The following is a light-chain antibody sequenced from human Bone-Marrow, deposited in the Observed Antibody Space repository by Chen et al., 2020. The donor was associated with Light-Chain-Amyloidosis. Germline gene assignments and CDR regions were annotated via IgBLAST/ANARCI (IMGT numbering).Light chain of an antibody. V-gene: IGLV3-21*02. CDR3: QVWDRSSDRPV. Sequence: SYVLTQPSSVSVAPGQTATIACGGNNIGSTSVHWYQQTPGQAPLLVVYDDSDRPSGIPERLSGSNSGNTAPLTVSMVAAGDEADYYCQVWDRSSDRPVFGGGTKLTVL. CDR2: DDS. J-gene: IGLJ3*02. CDR1: NIGSTS.